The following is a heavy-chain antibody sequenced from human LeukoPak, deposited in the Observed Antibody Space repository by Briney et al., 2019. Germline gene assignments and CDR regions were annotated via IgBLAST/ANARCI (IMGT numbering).Heavy chain of an antibody. CDR2: ISSSGSTI. CDR1: GFTFSDYY. Sequence: PGRSLRPSCAASGFTFSDYYMSWIRQAPGKGLEWVSHISSSGSTIYYADSVKGRFTISRDNAKNSLYLQMNSLTAEDTAVYYCARDKIVGATHFDYWGQGTLVTVSS. D-gene: IGHD1-26*01. CDR3: ARDKIVGATHFDY. V-gene: IGHV3-11*04. J-gene: IGHJ4*02.